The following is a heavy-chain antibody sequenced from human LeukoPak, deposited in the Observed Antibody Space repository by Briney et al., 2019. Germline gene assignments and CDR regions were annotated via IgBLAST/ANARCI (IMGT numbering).Heavy chain of an antibody. CDR2: ISDDGTRK. V-gene: IGHV3-30*03. D-gene: IGHD5-12*01. CDR3: AREFSGYAFDI. Sequence: GGSLRLSCAASGFTFSTYGIHWVRLAPGKGLEWVAVISDDGTRKYYADSVQGRFTISRDNSRNTLYLQMNSLRAEDMAVYYCAREFSGYAFDIWGQGTMVTVSS. CDR1: GFTFSTYG. J-gene: IGHJ3*02.